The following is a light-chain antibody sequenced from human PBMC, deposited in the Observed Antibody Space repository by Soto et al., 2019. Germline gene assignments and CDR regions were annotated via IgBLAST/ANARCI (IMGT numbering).Light chain of an antibody. Sequence: EIVLTQSPATLSLSPGGRATLSCRASQSVSSYLAWYQQKPGQAPRLLIYDASNRATGIPARFSGSGYGTDFTLTISSLEPEDFAVYYCQQRSDWTPTFGGGTKVEIK. J-gene: IGKJ4*01. V-gene: IGKV3-11*01. CDR2: DAS. CDR1: QSVSSY. CDR3: QQRSDWTPT.